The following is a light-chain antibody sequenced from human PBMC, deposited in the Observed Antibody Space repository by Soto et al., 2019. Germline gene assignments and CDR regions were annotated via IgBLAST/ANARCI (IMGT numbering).Light chain of an antibody. J-gene: IGKJ5*01. CDR2: DAS. CDR1: QSINNY. V-gene: IGKV1-33*01. Sequence: DIQMPQSQSSLSASLGDRFTVSCQASQSINNYLNWYQQKPGRAPKLLIYDASNLEAEVPSRFRGSGSGTDFTFTISRLQPEDIATYYCQQYENLPTFGQGTRLEIK. CDR3: QQYENLPT.